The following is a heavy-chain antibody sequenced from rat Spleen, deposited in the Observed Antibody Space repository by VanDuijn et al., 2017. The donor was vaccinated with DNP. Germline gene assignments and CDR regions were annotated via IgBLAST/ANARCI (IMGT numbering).Heavy chain of an antibody. J-gene: IGHJ4*01. CDR2: ITPDGDTT. CDR1: GFTFSNYG. V-gene: IGHV5-19*01. Sequence: EVQLVESGGGLVQPGRSLKLSCAASGFTFSNYGMHWIRQVPGKGLEWVTSITPDGDTTYYSDSVKGRFTVSRNNADNTVYLQVDSLRSEDTATYYCAKDLQWYAMDAWGQGTSVTVSS. D-gene: IGHD1-1*01. CDR3: AKDLQWYAMDA.